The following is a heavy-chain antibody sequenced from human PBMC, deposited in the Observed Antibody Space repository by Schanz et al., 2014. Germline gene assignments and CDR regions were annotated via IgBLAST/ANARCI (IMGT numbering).Heavy chain of an antibody. J-gene: IGHJ6*04. D-gene: IGHD2-2*01. V-gene: IGHV3-48*01. CDR3: ARDLSSLIQGDV. Sequence: EVQLVESGGGLVKPGGSLRLSCAASGFTFSNYSMNWVRQAPEKGLEWVSYISSSSGTIYYADSVKGRFTISRDNAKNLLYLQMNGLRAEDTAVYFCARDLSSLIQGDVWGKGTTVTVSS. CDR2: ISSSSGTI. CDR1: GFTFSNYS.